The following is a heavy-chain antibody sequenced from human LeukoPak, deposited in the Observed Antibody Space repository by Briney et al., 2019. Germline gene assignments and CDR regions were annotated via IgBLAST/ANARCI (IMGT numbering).Heavy chain of an antibody. D-gene: IGHD2-21*02. CDR1: GGSISSGTYY. Sequence: SETLSLTCTVSGGSISSGTYYWSWIRQPAGKGLEWIGRTYTSGCTNYNPSLKSRLTISLDTSKNQFSLKLSSVTAADTAVYYCATPNCGGNCYSMDYYYMDVWGKGTTVTIS. J-gene: IGHJ6*03. V-gene: IGHV4-61*02. CDR3: ATPNCGGNCYSMDYYYMDV. CDR2: TYTSGCT.